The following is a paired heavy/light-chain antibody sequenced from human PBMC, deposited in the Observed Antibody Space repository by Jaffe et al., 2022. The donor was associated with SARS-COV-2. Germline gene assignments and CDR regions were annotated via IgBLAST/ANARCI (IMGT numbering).Light chain of an antibody. CDR2: WAS. CDR1: QSVLYSSHNKNY. Sequence: DIVMTQSPDSLAVSLGERATFNCKSSQSVLYSSHNKNYLAWYQQKPGQPPKLLIYWASTRESGVPDRFSGSGSGTDFTLTISSLQAEDVAVYYCQQYYNSPRTFGQGTKVEIK. J-gene: IGKJ1*01. V-gene: IGKV4-1*01. CDR3: QQYYNSPRT.
Heavy chain of an antibody. CDR1: GFTFSSHA. V-gene: IGHV3-23*01. D-gene: IGHD2-2*01. Sequence: EVQLLESGGGLVQPGGSLRLSCAASGFTFSSHAMSWVRQAPGKGLEWVSSISGSGGSTYYADSVKGRFTISRDNSKNTLYLQMSSLRADDTAVYYCAKEDCSSSSCYWGLDAFDIWGQGTMVTVSS. J-gene: IGHJ3*02. CDR2: ISGSGGST. CDR3: AKEDCSSSSCYWGLDAFDI.